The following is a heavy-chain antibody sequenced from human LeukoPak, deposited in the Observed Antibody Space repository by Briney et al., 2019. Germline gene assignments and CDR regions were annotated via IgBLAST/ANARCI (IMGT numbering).Heavy chain of an antibody. CDR1: GFTFSDYY. D-gene: IGHD4-11*01. Sequence: AGGSLRLSCAASGFTFSDYYMSWIRQAPGKGLEWVSCISSSSSYTNYADSVKGRFTISRDNAKNSLYLQMNSLRAEDTAVYYCARAPHYSNYGPYYYGMDVWGQGTTVTVSS. CDR3: ARAPHYSNYGPYYYGMDV. J-gene: IGHJ6*02. CDR2: ISSSSSYT. V-gene: IGHV3-11*06.